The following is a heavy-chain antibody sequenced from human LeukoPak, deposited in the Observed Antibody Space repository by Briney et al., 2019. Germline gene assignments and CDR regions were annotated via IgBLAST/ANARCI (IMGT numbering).Heavy chain of an antibody. CDR1: GFTFSSYG. CDR3: ARAYCSSTSCYAFNYYYYGMDV. J-gene: IGHJ6*02. D-gene: IGHD2-2*01. CDR2: IWYDGSNK. V-gene: IGHV3-33*01. Sequence: HPGRSLRLSCAASGFTFSSYGMHWVRQAPGKGLEWVAVIWYDGSNKYYADSMKGRFTISRDNSKNTLYLQMNSLRAEDTAVYYCARAYCSSTSCYAFNYYYYGMDVWGQGTTVTVSS.